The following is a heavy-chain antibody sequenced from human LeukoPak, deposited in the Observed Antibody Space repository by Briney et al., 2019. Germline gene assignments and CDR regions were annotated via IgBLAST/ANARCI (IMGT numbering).Heavy chain of an antibody. J-gene: IGHJ4*02. D-gene: IGHD3-10*01. CDR2: IYTSGST. CDR1: GGSISSYY. CDR3: ARGGHYGNYFDY. Sequence: SETLSFTCTVSGGSISSYYWSWIRQPAGKGLEWIGRIYTSGSTNYNPSLKSRVTMSVDTSKNQFSLKLSSVTAADTAVYYCARGGHYGNYFDYWGQGTLVTVSS. V-gene: IGHV4-4*07.